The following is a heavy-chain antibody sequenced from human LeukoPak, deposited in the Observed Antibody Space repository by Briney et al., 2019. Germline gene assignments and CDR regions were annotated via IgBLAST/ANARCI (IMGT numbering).Heavy chain of an antibody. V-gene: IGHV3-23*01. J-gene: IGHJ4*02. D-gene: IGHD4-23*01. Sequence: EPSQTLSLTCTVSGASISSGGYYWSWIRQHPGKGLEWVSAISGSGGSTYYADSVKGRFTISRDNSKNTLYLQMNSLRAEDTAVYYCANGGNSGAFDYWGQGTLVTVSS. CDR1: GASISSGGYY. CDR3: ANGGNSGAFDY. CDR2: ISGSGGST.